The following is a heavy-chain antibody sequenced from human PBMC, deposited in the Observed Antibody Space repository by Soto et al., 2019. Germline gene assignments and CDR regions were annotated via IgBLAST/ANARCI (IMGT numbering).Heavy chain of an antibody. J-gene: IGHJ6*03. D-gene: IGHD3-10*01. V-gene: IGHV1-46*03. CDR3: ARDAVWGVLPNYYYYYYMDV. CDR1: GYTFTSYY. Sequence: ASVKFSCKASGYTFTSYYMHWVRQAPGQGLEWMGIINPSGGSTSYAQKFQGRVTMTRDTSTSTVYMERSSLRSEDTAVYYCARDAVWGVLPNYYYYYYMDVWGKGTTVTVSS. CDR2: INPSGGST.